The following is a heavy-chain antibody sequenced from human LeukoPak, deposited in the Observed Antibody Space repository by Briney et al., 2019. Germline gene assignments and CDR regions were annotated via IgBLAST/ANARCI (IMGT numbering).Heavy chain of an antibody. CDR3: AKDREDSSGWASFDY. D-gene: IGHD6-19*01. V-gene: IGHV3-23*01. J-gene: IGHJ4*02. Sequence: PGGSLRLSCAASGFTFSSYAMSWVRQAPEKGLEWVSAISGSGGSTYYADSVKGRFTISRDNSKNTLYLQMNSLRAEDTAVYYCAKDREDSSGWASFDYWGQGTLVTVSS. CDR1: GFTFSSYA. CDR2: ISGSGGST.